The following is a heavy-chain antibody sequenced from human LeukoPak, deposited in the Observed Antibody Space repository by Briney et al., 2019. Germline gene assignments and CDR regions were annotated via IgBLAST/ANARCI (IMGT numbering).Heavy chain of an antibody. J-gene: IGHJ4*02. CDR1: GFTFSSYG. D-gene: IGHD3-10*01. CDR2: IRYDGSNK. Sequence: PGGSLRLSCAASGFTFSSYGMHWVRQAPGKGLEWVAFIRYDGSNKYYADSVKGRLTISRDNSKNTLYLQMNSLRAEDTAVYYCAKSSTYGSGSSYFDYWGQGTLVTVSS. V-gene: IGHV3-30*02. CDR3: AKSSTYGSGSSYFDY.